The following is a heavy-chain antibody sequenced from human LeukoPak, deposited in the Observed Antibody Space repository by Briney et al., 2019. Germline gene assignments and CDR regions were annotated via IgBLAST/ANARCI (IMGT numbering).Heavy chain of an antibody. J-gene: IGHJ4*02. V-gene: IGHV3-53*01. CDR3: AKDLVAVAGELGY. CDR1: GFTVSSNY. CDR2: IYSGGST. Sequence: GGSLRLSCAASGFTVSSNYMSWVRQAPGKGLEWVSVIYSGGSTYYADSVKGRFTISRDNSKNTLYLQMNSLRAEDTAVYYCAKDLVAVAGELGYWGQGTLVTVSS. D-gene: IGHD6-19*01.